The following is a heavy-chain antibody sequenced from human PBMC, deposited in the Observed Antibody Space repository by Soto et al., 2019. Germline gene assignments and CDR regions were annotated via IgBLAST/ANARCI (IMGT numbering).Heavy chain of an antibody. CDR2: IYYSGST. V-gene: IGHV4-31*03. Sequence: QVQLQESGPGLVKPSQTLSLTCTVSGGSISSGGYYWSWIRQHPGKGLEWIGYIYYSGSTYYNPSLKSRVTISVDTSKNQFSLELSSVTAADTAVYYCARWVELRVSGNWYFDLWGRGTLVTVSS. J-gene: IGHJ2*01. CDR1: GGSISSGGYY. D-gene: IGHD1-7*01. CDR3: ARWVELRVSGNWYFDL.